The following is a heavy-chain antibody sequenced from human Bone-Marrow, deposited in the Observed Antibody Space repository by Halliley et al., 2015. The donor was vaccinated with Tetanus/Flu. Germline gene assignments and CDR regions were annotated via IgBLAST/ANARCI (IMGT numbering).Heavy chain of an antibody. CDR3: ARDRGFDRGGFDP. CDR1: GGSIGSFY. V-gene: IGHV4-59*12. CDR2: IYYRGSI. D-gene: IGHD3-16*01. J-gene: IGHJ5*02. Sequence: TLSLTCTVSGGSIGSFYWSWIRQPPGKGLEWIAYIYYRGSINYNPSLKSRVTISADMPKNQISLKLSSVTAADTAVYYCARDRGFDRGGFDPWGQGTLVTVSS.